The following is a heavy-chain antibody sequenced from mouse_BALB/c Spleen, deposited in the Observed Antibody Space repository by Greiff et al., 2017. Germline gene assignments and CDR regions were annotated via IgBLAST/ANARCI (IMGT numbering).Heavy chain of an antibody. V-gene: IGHV5-4*02. CDR1: GFTFSDYY. CDR3: ARTGITTATGAMDY. D-gene: IGHD1-2*01. J-gene: IGHJ4*01. Sequence: DVMLVESGGGLVKPGGSLKLSCAASGFTFSDYYMYWVRQTPEKRLEWVATISDGGSYTYYPDSVKGRFTISRDNAKNNLYLQMSSLKSEDTAMYYCARTGITTATGAMDYWGQGTSVTVSS. CDR2: ISDGGSYT.